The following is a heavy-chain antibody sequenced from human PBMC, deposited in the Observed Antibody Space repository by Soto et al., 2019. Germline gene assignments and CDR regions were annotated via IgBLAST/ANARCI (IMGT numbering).Heavy chain of an antibody. D-gene: IGHD1-1*01. CDR3: AKSRDAYNFYFYYGMDV. V-gene: IGHV3-30*18. Sequence: QVQLVESGGGVVQPGRSLRLSCAASGFIFSGYDMHWVRQAPGKGLEWVAGISYDGSKKYYADSVKGRFTISRDNSKNTLYLQVSSLRAEDTAVYYCAKSRDAYNFYFYYGMDVWGQGTSVTVSS. CDR1: GFIFSGYD. J-gene: IGHJ6*02. CDR2: ISYDGSKK.